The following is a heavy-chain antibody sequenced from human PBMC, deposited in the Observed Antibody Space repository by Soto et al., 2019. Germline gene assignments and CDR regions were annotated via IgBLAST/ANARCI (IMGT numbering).Heavy chain of an antibody. V-gene: IGHV1-2*04. CDR3: ARGHSTDCSNGVCSFFYNHEMDV. D-gene: IGHD2-8*01. CDR2: ISPKSGGT. CDR1: GYTFINYY. Sequence: ASVKVSCKASGYTFINYYMHWVRQAPGQGFEWMARISPKSGGTNYAQKFQGWVTMTRDRSISTVYMELTRLRSDDTAVYFCARGHSTDCSNGVCSFFYNHEMDVWGQGTTVTVSS. J-gene: IGHJ6*02.